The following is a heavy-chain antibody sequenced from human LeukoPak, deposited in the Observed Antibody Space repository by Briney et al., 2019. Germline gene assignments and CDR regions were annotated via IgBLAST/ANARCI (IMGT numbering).Heavy chain of an antibody. J-gene: IGHJ6*02. CDR2: IWYDGSNK. V-gene: IGHV3-33*01. Sequence: GGSLRLSCAASGFTFSSYGMHWVRQAPGKGLEWVAVIWYDGSNKYYADSVKGRFTISRDNSKNTLYLQMNSLRAEDTAVYYCARDDTQPEEYQLLSGLYYYYGMDVWGQGTTVTVSS. D-gene: IGHD2-2*01. CDR1: GFTFSSYG. CDR3: ARDDTQPEEYQLLSGLYYYYGMDV.